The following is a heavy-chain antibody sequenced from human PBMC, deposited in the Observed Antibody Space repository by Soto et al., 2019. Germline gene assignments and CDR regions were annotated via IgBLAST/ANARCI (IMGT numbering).Heavy chain of an antibody. Sequence: QVQLRESGPGLVKPSQTLSLTCTVSGGSINSGGYYWNWIRQHPGKGLEWIGYMYYSGSTYYNPFLRSRVIISADTSXNXXXLXXXXXXXXDTAVYFCARGYRQAGYSSSWVFDYWGQGTLVNVSS. CDR2: MYYSGST. CDR3: CARGYRQAGYSSSWVFDY. V-gene: IGHV4-31*03. J-gene: IGHJ4*02. CDR1: GGSINSGGYY. D-gene: IGHD6-13*01.